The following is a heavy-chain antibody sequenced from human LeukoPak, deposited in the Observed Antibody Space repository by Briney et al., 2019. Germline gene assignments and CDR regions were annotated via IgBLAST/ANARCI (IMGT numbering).Heavy chain of an antibody. J-gene: IGHJ6*03. CDR1: GYTFTSYD. D-gene: IGHD3-10*01. CDR3: ARGRGGSGRYYFYYYYYMDV. Sequence: ASVKVSCKASGYTFTSYDINWVRQATGQGLEWMGWMNPNSGNTGYAQKFQGRVTMTRNTSISTAYMELSSLRSEDTAVYYCARGRGGSGRYYFYYYYYMDVWGKGTTVTISS. CDR2: MNPNSGNT. V-gene: IGHV1-8*01.